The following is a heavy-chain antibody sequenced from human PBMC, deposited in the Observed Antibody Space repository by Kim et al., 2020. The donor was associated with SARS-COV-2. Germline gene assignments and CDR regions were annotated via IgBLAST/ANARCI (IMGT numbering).Heavy chain of an antibody. D-gene: IGHD5-12*01. CDR2: IRGSGDRT. CDR1: GLTFSSFD. Sequence: GGSLRLSCAASGLTFSSFDMNWVRQAPGKGLEWVSNIRGSGDRTYYADSVKGRFSISRDNSKNMLYLQMNNLRAEDTAMYFCAKDGRYTANDFDYFDSWGQGTLVTVSS. CDR3: AKDGRYTANDFDYFDS. J-gene: IGHJ4*02. V-gene: IGHV3-23*01.